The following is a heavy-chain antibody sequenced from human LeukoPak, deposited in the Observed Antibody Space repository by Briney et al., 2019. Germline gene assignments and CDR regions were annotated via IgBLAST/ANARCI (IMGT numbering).Heavy chain of an antibody. CDR3: ARALGVDWFDP. D-gene: IGHD3-10*01. J-gene: IGHJ5*02. CDR1: GFTFSSYA. CDR2: ISYDGSNK. Sequence: PGRSLRLSCAASGFTFSSYAMHWVRQAPGKGLERVAVISYDGSNKYYADSVKGQFTISRDNSKNTLYLQMNSLRAEDTAVYYCARALGVDWFDPWGQGTLVTVSS. V-gene: IGHV3-30*04.